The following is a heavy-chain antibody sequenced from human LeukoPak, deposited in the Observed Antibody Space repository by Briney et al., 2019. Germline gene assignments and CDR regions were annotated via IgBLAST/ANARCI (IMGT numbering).Heavy chain of an antibody. D-gene: IGHD5-24*01. CDR1: GFTFSNYG. V-gene: IGHV3-33*01. J-gene: IGHJ6*02. Sequence: GGSLRLSCAASGFTFSNYGMHWVRQAPGKGLEWVAVIWYDGSNKYYADSVKGRFTISRDNSKNTLYLQMNSLRAEDTAVYYCARGMATINYYYYGMDVWGQGTTVTVSS. CDR3: ARGMATINYYYYGMDV. CDR2: IWYDGSNK.